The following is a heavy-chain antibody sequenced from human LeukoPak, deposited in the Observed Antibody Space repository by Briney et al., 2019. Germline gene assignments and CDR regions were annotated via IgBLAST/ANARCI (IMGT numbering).Heavy chain of an antibody. Sequence: PGGSLRLSCAASGFTFSSYAMSWVRQAPGKGLEWVSAISGSGGSTYYADSVKGRFTISRDNAKNSLYLQMNSLRAEDTAVYYCAKEGYSSTNYYFDYWGQGTLVTVSS. J-gene: IGHJ4*02. CDR1: GFTFSSYA. CDR2: ISGSGGST. D-gene: IGHD6-13*01. V-gene: IGHV3-23*01. CDR3: AKEGYSSTNYYFDY.